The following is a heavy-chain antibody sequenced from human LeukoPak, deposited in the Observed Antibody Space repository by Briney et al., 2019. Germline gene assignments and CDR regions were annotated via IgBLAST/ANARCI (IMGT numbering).Heavy chain of an antibody. Sequence: SETLSLTCSVSDDSITMYYWTWIRQPPGKGLEWIGEINHSGSTNYNPSLKSRVTISVDTSKNQFSLKLSSVTAADTAVYHCARGGSSGWYDPYYYYYYMDVWGKGTTVTVSS. D-gene: IGHD6-19*01. CDR2: INHSGST. CDR1: DDSITMYY. CDR3: ARGGSSGWYDPYYYYYYMDV. V-gene: IGHV4-34*01. J-gene: IGHJ6*03.